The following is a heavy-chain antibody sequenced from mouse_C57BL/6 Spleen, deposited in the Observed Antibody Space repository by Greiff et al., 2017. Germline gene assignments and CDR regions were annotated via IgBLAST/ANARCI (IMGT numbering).Heavy chain of an antibody. CDR2: IDPSDSYT. V-gene: IGHV1-69*01. J-gene: IGHJ2*01. CDR3: ARGDLPEYYFDY. Sequence: VQLQQPGAELVMPGASVKLSCKASGYTFTSYWMHWVKQRPGQGLEWIGEIDPSDSYTNYNQKFKGKSTLTVDKSSSTAYMQLSSLTSEDSAVYYCARGDLPEYYFDYWGQGTTLTVSS. CDR1: GYTFTSYW.